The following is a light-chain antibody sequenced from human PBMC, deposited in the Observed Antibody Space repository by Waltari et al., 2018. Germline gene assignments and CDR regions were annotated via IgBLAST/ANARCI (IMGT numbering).Light chain of an antibody. CDR1: SGAVSTSFY. J-gene: IGLJ3*02. V-gene: IGLV8-61*01. CDR2: STN. CDR3: VLYMDSGIWV. Sequence: QTVVTQEPSVSVSPGGTVTLTCAFSSGAVSTSFYSSWYQQTPGQAPRTLIYSTNTLLFWVTNHFSSSILGNEAALTIAGAQADDAADYYCVLYMDSGIWVFGGGTKLPVL.